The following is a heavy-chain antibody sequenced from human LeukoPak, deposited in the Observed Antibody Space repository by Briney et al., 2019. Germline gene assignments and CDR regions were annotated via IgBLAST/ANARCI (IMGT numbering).Heavy chain of an antibody. Sequence: GGSLRLSCAASGFTFSSYGMHWVRQAPSKGLEWVAFIRYDGSNKYYADSVKGRFTISRDNSKNTLYLQMNSLRAEDTAVYYCAKVGGFGIAARYFDYWGQGTLVTVSS. D-gene: IGHD6-6*01. CDR3: AKVGGFGIAARYFDY. CDR2: IRYDGSNK. V-gene: IGHV3-30*02. J-gene: IGHJ4*02. CDR1: GFTFSSYG.